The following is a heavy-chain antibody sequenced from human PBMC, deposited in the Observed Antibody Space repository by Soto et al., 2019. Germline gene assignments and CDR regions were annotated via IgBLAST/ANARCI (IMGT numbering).Heavy chain of an antibody. J-gene: IGHJ5*02. D-gene: IGHD1-1*01. Sequence: PSETLSLTCTVSGGSISSYYWSWIRQPPGKGLEWIGYIYYSGSTNYNPSLKSRVTISVDTSKNQFSLKLSSVTAADTAVYYCARHPANWDNWFDPWGQGTLVTVSS. V-gene: IGHV4-59*01. CDR3: ARHPANWDNWFDP. CDR1: GGSISSYY. CDR2: IYYSGST.